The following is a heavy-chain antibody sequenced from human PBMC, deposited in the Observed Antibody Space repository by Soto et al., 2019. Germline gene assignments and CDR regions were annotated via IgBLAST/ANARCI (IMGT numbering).Heavy chain of an antibody. CDR3: ARHIGSGRYYNFYYYGMDV. CDR2: IDYSGST. J-gene: IGHJ6*02. V-gene: IGHV4-39*01. CDR1: GGSISRSNYY. D-gene: IGHD3-10*01. Sequence: PSETLSLTCTVSGGSISRSNYYWGWIRHSPGNGLEWIGSIDYSGSTYYNPSLKSRVTIFVDTSENDFSLKVSSVTAADTAVYYCARHIGSGRYYNFYYYGMDVWGQGTTITV.